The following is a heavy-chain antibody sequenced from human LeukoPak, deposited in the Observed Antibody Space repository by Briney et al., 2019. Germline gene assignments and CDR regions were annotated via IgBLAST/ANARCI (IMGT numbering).Heavy chain of an antibody. CDR1: GGTFSSYA. V-gene: IGHV1-69*13. Sequence: ASVKVSCKASGGTFSSYAISWVRQAPGRGLEWMGGIIPIFGTANYAQKFQGRVTITADESTSTAYMELSSLRSEDTAVYYCARDGDYYGSGSPYYFDYWGQGTLVTVSS. D-gene: IGHD3-10*01. CDR2: IIPIFGTA. J-gene: IGHJ4*02. CDR3: ARDGDYYGSGSPYYFDY.